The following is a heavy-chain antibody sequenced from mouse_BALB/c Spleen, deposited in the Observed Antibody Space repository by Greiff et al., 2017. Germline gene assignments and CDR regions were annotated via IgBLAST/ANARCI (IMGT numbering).Heavy chain of an antibody. V-gene: IGHV3-8*02. CDR1: GDSITSGY. Sequence: DVKLQESGPSLVKPSQTLSLTCSVTGDSITSGYWNWIRKFPGNKLEYMGYISYSGSTYYNPSLKSRISITRDTSKNQYYLQLNSVTTEDTATYDCARLYGNSYYIDYWGQGTTLTVSS. D-gene: IGHD2-1*01. J-gene: IGHJ2*01. CDR3: ARLYGNSYYIDY. CDR2: ISYSGST.